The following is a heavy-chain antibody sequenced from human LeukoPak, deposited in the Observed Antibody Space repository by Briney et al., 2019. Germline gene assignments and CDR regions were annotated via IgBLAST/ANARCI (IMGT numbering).Heavy chain of an antibody. Sequence: PWGSLSLFCAASRFTFSTYGMYWVRQAPGKGLEWVAVISYDGSNKYYADSVKGRFTISRDYSKNTLYLQMYSLRVEDTAVYYCAKDLSPLVWFVSGSDAFDIWGPGTMVTVSS. CDR3: AKDLSPLVWFVSGSDAFDI. D-gene: IGHD3-10*01. CDR2: ISYDGSNK. J-gene: IGHJ3*02. V-gene: IGHV3-30*18. CDR1: RFTFSTYG.